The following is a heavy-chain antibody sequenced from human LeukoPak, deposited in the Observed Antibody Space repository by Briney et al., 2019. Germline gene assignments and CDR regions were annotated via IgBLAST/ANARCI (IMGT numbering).Heavy chain of an antibody. Sequence: PSETLSLTCTVSGGSISSYHWSWIRQPAGKGLEWIGRIYTSGTTNYNPSLKSRVTMSVDTSKNQFPLKLSSVTAADTAVYYCARVGDYALKDWGQGTLVTVSS. CDR3: ARVGDYALKD. CDR1: GGSISSYH. D-gene: IGHD3-16*01. J-gene: IGHJ4*02. V-gene: IGHV4-4*07. CDR2: IYTSGTT.